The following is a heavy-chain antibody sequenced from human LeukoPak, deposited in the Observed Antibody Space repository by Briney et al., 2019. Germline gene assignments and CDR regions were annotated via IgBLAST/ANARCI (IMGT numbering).Heavy chain of an antibody. CDR3: ARGYCSGGSCYPSGY. CDR2: ISSSSSYI. V-gene: IGHV3-21*01. J-gene: IGHJ4*02. D-gene: IGHD2-15*01. Sequence: GGSLRLSCAASGFTFSNYAMNWVRQAPGKGLEWVSSISSSSSYIYYADSVKGRFTVSRDNAKNSLYLQLNSPRAEDAAVYYCARGYCSGGSCYPSGYWGQGTLVTVSS. CDR1: GFTFSNYA.